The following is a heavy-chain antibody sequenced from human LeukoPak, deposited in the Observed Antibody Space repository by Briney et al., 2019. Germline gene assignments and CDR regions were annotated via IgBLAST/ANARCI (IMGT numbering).Heavy chain of an antibody. CDR2: ISAHNGDT. J-gene: IGHJ4*02. Sequence: ATVKVSCKASGYTFTSYGISWVRQPPGQGLEWMGWISAHNGDTNYAQKFQGRVSMATDTSTSTGYMELRSLTSDDTAVYYCARDLKRTVGATTASDYWGQGTLVTVSS. D-gene: IGHD1-26*01. CDR3: ARDLKRTVGATTASDY. V-gene: IGHV1-18*01. CDR1: GYTFTSYG.